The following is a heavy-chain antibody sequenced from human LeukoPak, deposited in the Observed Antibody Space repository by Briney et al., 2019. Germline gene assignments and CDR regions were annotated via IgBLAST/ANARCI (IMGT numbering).Heavy chain of an antibody. V-gene: IGHV3-15*01. CDR2: IKSKSDDGIT. J-gene: IGHJ4*02. Sequence: GVSLRLSCAASRFTFSNAWMRWVRGAAGGGLEWVGRIKSKSDDGITDYAARVKGRFTISRDNSKNTLNLKMNSLKTEVTAVYYCTADGVVVVAATPGFDYWGQGTLVTVSS. D-gene: IGHD2-15*01. CDR1: RFTFSNAW. CDR3: TADGVVVVAATPGFDY.